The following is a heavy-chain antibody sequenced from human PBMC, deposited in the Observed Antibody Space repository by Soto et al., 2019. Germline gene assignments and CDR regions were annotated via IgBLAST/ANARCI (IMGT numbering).Heavy chain of an antibody. CDR1: GFTFSSYT. CDR2: ISSSSSYI. J-gene: IGHJ4*02. D-gene: IGHD5-12*01. CDR3: ARFGYTTEAH. V-gene: IGHV3-21*01. Sequence: PGGSLRLSCAASGFTFSSYTMIWVRQAPGKGLEWVSSISSSSSYIYYADSVKGRFTNSRDNAKNTLYLQMNSLRAEDTAVYYCARFGYTTEAHWGQGTLVTVSS.